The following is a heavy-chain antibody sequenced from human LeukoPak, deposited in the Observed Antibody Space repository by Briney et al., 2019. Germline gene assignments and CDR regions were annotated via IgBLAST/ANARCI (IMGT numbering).Heavy chain of an antibody. CDR3: ARGYDFWSGYSGGDY. D-gene: IGHD3-3*01. CDR1: GFSFSSYS. J-gene: IGHJ4*02. CDR2: ISNSNSSI. V-gene: IGHV3-21*01. Sequence: GGSLRLSCAASGFSFSSYSMNWVRQAPGKGLEWVSSISNSNSSIYYADSVKGRFTISRDNAKNSLYLQMNSLRAEDTAVYYCARGYDFWSGYSGGDYWGQGTLVTVSS.